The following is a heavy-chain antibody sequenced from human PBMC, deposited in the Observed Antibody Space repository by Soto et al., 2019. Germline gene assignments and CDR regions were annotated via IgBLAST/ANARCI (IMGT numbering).Heavy chain of an antibody. CDR1: GFTFSSYA. Sequence: GGSLRLSCAASGFTFSSYAMHWVRQAPGKGLEYVSAISRNGGSTYYANSVKGRFTISRDNSKNTLYLQMGSLRAEDMAVYYCARVGVVVPAAIPFYYYYMDVWGKGTTVTVSS. D-gene: IGHD2-2*01. CDR2: ISRNGGST. CDR3: ARVGVVVPAAIPFYYYYMDV. J-gene: IGHJ6*03. V-gene: IGHV3-64*01.